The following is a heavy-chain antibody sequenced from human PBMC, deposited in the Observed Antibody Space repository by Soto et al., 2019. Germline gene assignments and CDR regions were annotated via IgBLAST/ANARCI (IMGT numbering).Heavy chain of an antibody. CDR3: ARDHTVVAATSWFDP. Sequence: SVKVSCKASGGTFSSYAISWVRQAPGQGLEWMGGIIPIFGTANYAQKFQGRVTITADESTSTAYMELSSLRSEDTAVYYCARDHTVVAATSWFDPWGQGTLVTAPQ. D-gene: IGHD2-15*01. CDR2: IIPIFGTA. V-gene: IGHV1-69*13. CDR1: GGTFSSYA. J-gene: IGHJ5*02.